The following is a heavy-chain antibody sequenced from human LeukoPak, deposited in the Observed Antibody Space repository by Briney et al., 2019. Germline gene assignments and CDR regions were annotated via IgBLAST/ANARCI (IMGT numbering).Heavy chain of an antibody. V-gene: IGHV3-33*01. J-gene: IGHJ6*04. CDR2: IWYDGSNK. D-gene: IGHD2-2*01. Sequence: GRSLRLSCAASGFTFSSYGMHWVRQAPDKGLEWVAVIWYDGSNKYYADSVKGRFTISRDNSKNTLYLQMNSLRAEDTAVYYCARDHCSSTSCYAYYYYGMDVWGKGTTVTVSS. CDR3: ARDHCSSTSCYAYYYYGMDV. CDR1: GFTFSSYG.